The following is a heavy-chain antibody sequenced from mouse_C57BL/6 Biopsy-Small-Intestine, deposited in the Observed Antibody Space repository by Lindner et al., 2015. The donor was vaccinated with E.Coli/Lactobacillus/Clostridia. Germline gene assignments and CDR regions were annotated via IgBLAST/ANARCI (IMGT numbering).Heavy chain of an antibody. CDR1: GFTFSDYG. V-gene: IGHV5-17*01. CDR2: ISSGISTI. Sequence: VQLQESGGGLVKPGGSLKLSCAASGFTFSDYGMHWVRQAPEKGLEWVAYISSGISTIYYADTLKGRFTISRDNAKNTLFLQMTSLRSEDTAMYYCARGPHYYGSTPYAMDYWGQGTSVTVSS. CDR3: ARGPHYYGSTPYAMDY. J-gene: IGHJ4*01. D-gene: IGHD1-1*01.